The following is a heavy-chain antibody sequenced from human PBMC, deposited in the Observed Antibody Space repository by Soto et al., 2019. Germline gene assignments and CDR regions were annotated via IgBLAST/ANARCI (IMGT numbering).Heavy chain of an antibody. J-gene: IGHJ5*02. CDR3: ARASLGYCSSTSCRSNWFDP. Sequence: QVQLQESGPGLVKPSQTLSLTCTVSGGSIRSGGYYWTWIRQHPGKGLEWIGYIYYTGSTYYNPSLNSRVTISVDTSKNQFSLKLSSVTAADTAVYYCARASLGYCSSTSCRSNWFDPWGQGTLVTVSS. CDR1: GGSIRSGGYY. CDR2: IYYTGST. V-gene: IGHV4-31*03. D-gene: IGHD2-2*01.